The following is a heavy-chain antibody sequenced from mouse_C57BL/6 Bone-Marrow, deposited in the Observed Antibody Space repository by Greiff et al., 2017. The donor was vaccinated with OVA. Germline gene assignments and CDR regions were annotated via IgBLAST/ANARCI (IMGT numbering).Heavy chain of an antibody. V-gene: IGHV1-42*01. CDR1: GYSFTGYY. CDR2: INPSTGGT. Sequence: EVQLQQSGPELVKPGASVKISCKASGYSFTGYYMNWVKQSPEKSLEWIGEINPSTGGTTYNQKFKAKATLTVDKSSSTAYMQLKSLTSEDSAVYYCARSGLGAYYCDYWGQGTTLTVSS. CDR3: ARSGLGAYYCDY. D-gene: IGHD3-3*01. J-gene: IGHJ2*01.